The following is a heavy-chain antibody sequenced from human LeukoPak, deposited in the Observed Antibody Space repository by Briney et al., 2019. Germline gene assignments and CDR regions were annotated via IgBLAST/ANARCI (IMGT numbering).Heavy chain of an antibody. J-gene: IGHJ4*02. CDR3: ARGSYYFDY. CDR2: IKEDGSER. V-gene: IGHV3-7*02. Sequence: PGGSLRLSCAASGFTFSSYWMSWVRQAPGKGLEWVANIKEDGSERYYVDSVKGRFTISRDNAKNTLYLQMNSLRAEDTAVYHCARGSYYFDYWGQGILVTVSS. CDR1: GFTFSSYW. D-gene: IGHD1-26*01.